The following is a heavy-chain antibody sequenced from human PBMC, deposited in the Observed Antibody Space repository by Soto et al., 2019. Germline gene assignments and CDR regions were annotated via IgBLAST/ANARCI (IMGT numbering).Heavy chain of an antibody. CDR3: ARGGQEDNYFDP. V-gene: IGHV4-31*03. J-gene: IGHJ5*02. CDR2: IFHSGST. CDR1: GSSITSGGHY. Sequence: QVQLQESGPGLVKPSQTLSLTCTVSGSSITSGGHYWGWIRQLPGKGLEWIAYIFHSGSTSYNPSLTSRLTISVDTSQNQFSLKLSSVTAADTAVYYCARGGQEDNYFDPWGQGTLVTVSS.